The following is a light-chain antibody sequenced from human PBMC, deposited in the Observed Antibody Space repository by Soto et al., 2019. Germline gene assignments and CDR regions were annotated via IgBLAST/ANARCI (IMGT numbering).Light chain of an antibody. V-gene: IGKV3-15*01. J-gene: IGKJ2*02. CDR3: QQYNNWPPCT. Sequence: EIVMTQSPGTLSVSPGERATLSCRASQSVSSSLAWYQQRPGQAPRLLIYGASTRATGVPARFSGSGSGTEFTRTITSLQSEDFAVYYCQQYNNWPPCTFGQGTKLQIK. CDR2: GAS. CDR1: QSVSSS.